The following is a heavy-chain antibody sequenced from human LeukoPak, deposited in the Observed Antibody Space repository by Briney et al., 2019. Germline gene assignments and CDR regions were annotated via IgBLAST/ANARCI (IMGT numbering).Heavy chain of an antibody. Sequence: SETLFLTCTVSDDSIRGSIYFWSWIRQPPGKGLEWIGYVSYSGSTDYSPSLKGRVAISIDMSKNHFSLKLTSVSAADTAIYYCARGSQTPDAGYWGPGILVTVSS. CDR2: VSYSGST. CDR3: ARGSQTPDAGY. V-gene: IGHV4-61*03. J-gene: IGHJ4*02. D-gene: IGHD6-13*01. CDR1: DDSIRGSIYF.